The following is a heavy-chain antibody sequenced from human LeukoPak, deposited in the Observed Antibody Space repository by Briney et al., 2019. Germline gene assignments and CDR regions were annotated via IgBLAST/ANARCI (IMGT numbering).Heavy chain of an antibody. D-gene: IGHD4-23*01. CDR1: GGSFSGYY. CDR3: ARHPGNSRAFDI. Sequence: SEILSLTCAVYGGSFSGYYWSWIRQPPGKGLEWIGSIYYSGSTYYNPSLKSRVTISVDTSKNQFSLKLSSVTAADTAVYYCARHPGNSRAFDIWGQGTMVTVSS. CDR2: IYYSGST. V-gene: IGHV4-34*01. J-gene: IGHJ3*02.